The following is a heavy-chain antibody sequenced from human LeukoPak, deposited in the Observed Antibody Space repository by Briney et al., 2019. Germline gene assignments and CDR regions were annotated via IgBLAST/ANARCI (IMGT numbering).Heavy chain of an antibody. V-gene: IGHV3-23*01. Sequence: GGSLRLSCTASGFIFNNYAMYWVRQAPRKGLEWVAGIFGSGGSAHYADSVKGRFTISRDNSKNTVYLQMDSLRGEDTAVYYCTKTTTGYSSGQYPGWPADHWGQGALVTVSS. CDR2: IFGSGGSA. D-gene: IGHD3-22*01. CDR3: TKTTTGYSSGQYPGWPADH. J-gene: IGHJ4*02. CDR1: GFIFNNYA.